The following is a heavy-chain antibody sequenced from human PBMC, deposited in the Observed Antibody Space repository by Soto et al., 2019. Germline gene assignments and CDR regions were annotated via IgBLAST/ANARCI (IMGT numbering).Heavy chain of an antibody. J-gene: IGHJ4*02. CDR2: ISGSGGST. Sequence: EVQLLESGGGLVQPGGSLRLSCAASGFTFSNYAMSWVRQAPGKGLEWVSGISGSGGSTYYADSVQGRFTISRDNSKNTLYLQMNSLRAEDTAVYYCAKAPNTVFWGSDFDYWGQGTLVTVST. CDR1: GFTFSNYA. V-gene: IGHV3-23*01. D-gene: IGHD3-9*01. CDR3: AKAPNTVFWGSDFDY.